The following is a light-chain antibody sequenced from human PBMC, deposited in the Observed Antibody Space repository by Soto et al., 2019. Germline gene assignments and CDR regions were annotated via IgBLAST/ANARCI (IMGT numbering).Light chain of an antibody. CDR1: SSNIGSNT. V-gene: IGLV1-44*01. Sequence: QSVLTQPPSASGTPGQRVTISCSGSSSNIGSNTVNWYQQLPGTAPKLLNYSNNQRPSGVPDRFPGSKSGTSASLAISGLQSEDEADYYCAAWDDSLNVLFGGGTKLTVL. J-gene: IGLJ2*01. CDR2: SNN. CDR3: AAWDDSLNVL.